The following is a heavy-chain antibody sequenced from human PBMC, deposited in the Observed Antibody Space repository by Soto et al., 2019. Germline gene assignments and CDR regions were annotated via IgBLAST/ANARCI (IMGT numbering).Heavy chain of an antibody. CDR1: GGTFSSYA. V-gene: IGHV1-69*01. CDR2: IIPIFGTA. D-gene: IGHD6-13*01. CDR3: ASRLSGYSSSWYEGPFDY. J-gene: IGHJ4*02. Sequence: QVQLVQSGAEVKKPWSSVKVSCKASGGTFSSYAISWVRQAPGQGLEWMGGIIPIFGTANYAQKFQGRVTITADESTSTAYMELSSLRSEDTAVYYCASRLSGYSSSWYEGPFDYWGQGTLVTVSS.